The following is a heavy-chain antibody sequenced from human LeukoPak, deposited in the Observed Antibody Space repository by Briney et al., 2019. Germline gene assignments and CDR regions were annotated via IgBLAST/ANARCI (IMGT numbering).Heavy chain of an antibody. V-gene: IGHV3-7*01. Sequence: PGGSLRLSCAASGFIFTTYWMSWVRQAPGKGLEWVANIKQDGSEKYYVDSVKGRFTISRDNAKNSLYLQMNSLRVEDTAVYYCARGQGPVGYSDYDYVYWGQGTLVTVSS. CDR1: GFIFTTYW. CDR3: ARGQGPVGYSDYDYVY. J-gene: IGHJ4*02. D-gene: IGHD5-12*01. CDR2: IKQDGSEK.